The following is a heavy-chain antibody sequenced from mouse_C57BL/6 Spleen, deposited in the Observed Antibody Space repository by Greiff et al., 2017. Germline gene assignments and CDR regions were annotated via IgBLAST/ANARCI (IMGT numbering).Heavy chain of an antibody. Sequence: VQVVESGAELVKPGASVKISCKASGYAFSSYWMNWVKQRPGKGLEWIGQLYPGDGDTNYNGKFTGKATLTADKSSSTAYIQLSSLTSEASAVYFCAGGAHYCGSSYWYFDVWGTGTTVTVSS. V-gene: IGHV1-80*01. CDR1: GYAFSSYW. CDR3: AGGAHYCGSSYWYFDV. D-gene: IGHD1-1*01. CDR2: LYPGDGDT. J-gene: IGHJ1*03.